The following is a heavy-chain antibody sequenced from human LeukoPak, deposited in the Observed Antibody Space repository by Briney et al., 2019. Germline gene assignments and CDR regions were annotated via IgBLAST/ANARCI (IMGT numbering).Heavy chain of an antibody. D-gene: IGHD4-23*01. Sequence: GGSLRLSCAASGFPFSGYAMSWVRQAPGKGLEWVANIKQDGSEKYYVDSVKGRFTISRDNAKNSLYLQMNSLRAEDTAVYYCASITTVVTGFDYWGQGTLVTVSS. CDR1: GFPFSGYA. CDR2: IKQDGSEK. V-gene: IGHV3-7*01. CDR3: ASITTVVTGFDY. J-gene: IGHJ4*02.